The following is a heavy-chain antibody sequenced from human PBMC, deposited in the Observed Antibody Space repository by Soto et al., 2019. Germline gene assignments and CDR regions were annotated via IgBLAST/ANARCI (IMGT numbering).Heavy chain of an antibody. CDR1: GDSVSSNSAA. J-gene: IGHJ6*02. CDR2: TYYRSKWYN. CDR3: ARVLYGSGSYYKEGMDV. Sequence: SQTLSLTCAISGDSVSSNSAAWNWIRQSPSRGLEWLGRTYYRSKWYNDYAVSVKSRITINPDTSKNQFSLQLNSVTPEDTAVYYCARVLYGSGSYYKEGMDVWGQGTTVTVSS. V-gene: IGHV6-1*01. D-gene: IGHD3-10*01.